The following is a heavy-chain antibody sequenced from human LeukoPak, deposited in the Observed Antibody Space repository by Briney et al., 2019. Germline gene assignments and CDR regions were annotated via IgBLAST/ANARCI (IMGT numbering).Heavy chain of an antibody. Sequence: GGSLRLSCAASGFTFSSYAMSWVRQAPGKGPEWVSAISGSGGSTYYADSVKGRFTISRDNSKNTLYLQMNSLRAEDTAVYYCAKVGGYYDSSGYYYFDYWGQGTLVTVSS. CDR1: GFTFSSYA. V-gene: IGHV3-23*01. D-gene: IGHD3-22*01. CDR2: ISGSGGST. CDR3: AKVGGYYDSSGYYYFDY. J-gene: IGHJ4*02.